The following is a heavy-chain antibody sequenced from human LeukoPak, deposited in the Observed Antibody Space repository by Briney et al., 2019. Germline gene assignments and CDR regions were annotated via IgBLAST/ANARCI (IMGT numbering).Heavy chain of an antibody. V-gene: IGHV4-39*07. D-gene: IGHD4-23*01. Sequence: SETLSLTCTVSGGSITSSSYYWGWIRQPPGKGLEWIGSIYFSGSTYHNPSLKSRVTISVDTSKNQLSPKLSSVTAADTAVYYCARGRENGGTFDYWGQGTLVTVSS. CDR3: ARGRENGGTFDY. CDR2: IYFSGST. J-gene: IGHJ4*02. CDR1: GGSITSSSYY.